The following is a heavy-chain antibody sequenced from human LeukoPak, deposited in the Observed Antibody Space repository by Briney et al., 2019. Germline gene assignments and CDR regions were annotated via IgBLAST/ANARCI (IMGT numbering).Heavy chain of an antibody. CDR2: IYYSGRT. CDR3: ARRRYYDGSGYLE. Sequence: SETLSLTCSVSGDSVSRSDSYWDWIRQPPGKGLEWIGTIYYSGRTYYSPSLKSRVTMSVDPSNNQSSLNLRSVTAADTAVYYCARRRYYDGSGYLEWGQGTLLSVSS. V-gene: IGHV4-39*01. D-gene: IGHD3-22*01. J-gene: IGHJ1*01. CDR1: GDSVSRSDSY.